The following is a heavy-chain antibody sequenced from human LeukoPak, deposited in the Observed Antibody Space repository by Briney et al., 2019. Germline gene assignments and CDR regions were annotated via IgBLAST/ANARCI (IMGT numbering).Heavy chain of an antibody. CDR1: GGTFSSYA. V-gene: IGHV1-69*04. CDR3: ARARRSDSSWYDY. CDR2: IIPILGIT. Sequence: SVKVSCKASGGTFSSYAISWVRQAPGQGLEWMGRIIPILGITDYAQKFQGRVTITADKFTSTVYMEGSSLGSEDPAMYYCARARRSDSSWYDYWGQRTLVTVSS. J-gene: IGHJ4*02. D-gene: IGHD6-13*01.